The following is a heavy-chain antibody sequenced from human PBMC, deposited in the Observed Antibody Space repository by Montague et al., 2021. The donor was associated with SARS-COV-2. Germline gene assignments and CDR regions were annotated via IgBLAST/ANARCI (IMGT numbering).Heavy chain of an antibody. V-gene: IGHV5-51*01. CDR1: GYTFANYW. CDR2: IFPDDSDT. CDR3: ARQFSRSWDEAFEI. J-gene: IGHJ3*02. Sequence: QSGAEVKKPGESVTISCRASGYTFANYWIGWVRQLPGQGLEYMGIIFPDDSDTRYNPSFQGHVSFSVDKAISTAYLKLNSLKASDSASYYCARQFSRSWDEAFEIWGQGIRVTVSS. D-gene: IGHD1-26*01.